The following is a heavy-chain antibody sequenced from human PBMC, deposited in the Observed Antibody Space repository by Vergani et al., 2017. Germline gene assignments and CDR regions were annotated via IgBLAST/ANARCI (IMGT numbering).Heavy chain of an antibody. CDR1: GGSISSYY. CDR2: IYYSGST. Sequence: QVQLPESGPGLVKPSETLSLTCTVSGGSISSYYWSWIRQPPGKGLEWIGYIYYSGSTNYNPSLKSRVTISVDTSKNQFSLKLSSVTAADTAVYYCARVTYYDFWSGYYRYYYYYMDVWGKGTTVTVSS. V-gene: IGHV4-59*01. CDR3: ARVTYYDFWSGYYRYYYYYMDV. D-gene: IGHD3-3*01. J-gene: IGHJ6*03.